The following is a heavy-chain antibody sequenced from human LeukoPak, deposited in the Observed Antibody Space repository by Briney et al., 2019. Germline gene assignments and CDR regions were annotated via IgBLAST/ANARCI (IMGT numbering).Heavy chain of an antibody. J-gene: IGHJ6*03. CDR3: AREGGATRYYYYYMDV. CDR1: GYTFTGYY. V-gene: IGHV1-2*02. D-gene: IGHD1-26*01. CDR2: INPNSGGT. Sequence: GASVKVSCKASGYTFTGYYMHWVRQAPGQGLEWMGWINPNSGGTNYEQKFQDRVTMTRDTSISTAYMEMSSLRSEDTAVYYCAREGGATRYYYYYMDVWGKGTTVTVSS.